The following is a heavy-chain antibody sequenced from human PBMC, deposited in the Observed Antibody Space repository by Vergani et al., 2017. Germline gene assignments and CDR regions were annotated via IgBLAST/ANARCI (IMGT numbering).Heavy chain of an antibody. CDR1: GFTFSSYS. Sequence: EVQLVESGGGLVKPGGSLRLSCAASGFTFSSYSMNWVRQAPGKGLEWVSSISSSSSYIYYADSVKGRFTISRDNAKNSLYLQMNSLRAEDTAVYYCARDGYDILTGNYYYYGIDVWGQGTTVTVSS. V-gene: IGHV3-21*01. D-gene: IGHD3-9*01. CDR2: ISSSSSYI. CDR3: ARDGYDILTGNYYYYGIDV. J-gene: IGHJ6*02.